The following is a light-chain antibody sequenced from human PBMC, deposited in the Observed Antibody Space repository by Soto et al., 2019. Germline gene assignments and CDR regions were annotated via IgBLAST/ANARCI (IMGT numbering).Light chain of an antibody. CDR1: SSDVGGYNY. CDR2: EVS. J-gene: IGLJ1*01. Sequence: QSALTQPASVSGSPGQSITISCTGTSSDVGGYNYVSWYQQHPGKAPKLMIYEVSNRPSGVPNRFFGSKSGNTASLTVSGLQAEDEADYFCMSYAGMYTYVFGTGTKVTVL. V-gene: IGLV2-14*01. CDR3: MSYAGMYTYV.